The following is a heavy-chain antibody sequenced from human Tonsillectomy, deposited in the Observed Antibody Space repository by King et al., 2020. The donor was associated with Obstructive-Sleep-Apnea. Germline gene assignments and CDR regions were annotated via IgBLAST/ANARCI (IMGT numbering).Heavy chain of an antibody. CDR2: ISYDGSNK. CDR1: GFTFSSYG. V-gene: IGHV3-30*18. J-gene: IGHJ4*02. Sequence: VQLVESGGGVVQPGRSLRLSCAASGFTFSSYGMRWVRQAPGKGLEWVAVISYDGSNKNYADSVKGRFTISRDNSKNTLYLQMNSLRAEDTAVYYCAKGVLVGAVGGYYFDFWGQGTLVTVSS. D-gene: IGHD1-26*01. CDR3: AKGVLVGAVGGYYFDF.